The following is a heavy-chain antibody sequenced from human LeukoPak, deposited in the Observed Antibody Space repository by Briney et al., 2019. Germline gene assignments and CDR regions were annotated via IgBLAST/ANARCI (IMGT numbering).Heavy chain of an antibody. Sequence: PGGSLRLSCAASGFTFSTYTMYWVRQAPGKGLEWVANIKGDGSETSYVTSVRGRFTISRDNAKNSLYLQMNNLRVEDTAVYYCAREEVKSFDNWGQGTLVTVSS. CDR2: IKGDGSET. CDR1: GFTFSTYT. V-gene: IGHV3-7*03. CDR3: AREEVKSFDN. J-gene: IGHJ4*02.